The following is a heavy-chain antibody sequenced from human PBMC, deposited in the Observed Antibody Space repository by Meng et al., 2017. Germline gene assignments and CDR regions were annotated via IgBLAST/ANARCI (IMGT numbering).Heavy chain of an antibody. Sequence: QGQLVQSGAGWKKPGSSVKVSCKASGGTFSSYAISWVRQAPGQGLEWMGGIIPIFGTANYAQKFQGRVTITADKSTSTAYMELRSLRSDDTAVYYCARGGIAVAIDYWGQGTLVTVSS. CDR1: GGTFSSYA. CDR2: IIPIFGTA. D-gene: IGHD6-19*01. CDR3: ARGGIAVAIDY. V-gene: IGHV1-69*06. J-gene: IGHJ4*02.